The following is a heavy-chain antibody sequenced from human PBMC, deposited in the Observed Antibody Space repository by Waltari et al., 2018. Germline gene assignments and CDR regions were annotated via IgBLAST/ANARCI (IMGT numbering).Heavy chain of an antibody. Sequence: QVQLVQSGAEVKKTGSSVKVSCKASGGTFSSSTISWVRPAPRQGLEWMGRIIPIFGTANYAQKFQGRVTITADKSTSTAYMELSSLRSEDTAVYYCAREGPTTVTYYYGMDVWGQGTTVTVSS. CDR3: AREGPTTVTYYYGMDV. J-gene: IGHJ6*02. CDR2: IIPIFGTA. CDR1: GGTFSSST. V-gene: IGHV1-69*08. D-gene: IGHD4-4*01.